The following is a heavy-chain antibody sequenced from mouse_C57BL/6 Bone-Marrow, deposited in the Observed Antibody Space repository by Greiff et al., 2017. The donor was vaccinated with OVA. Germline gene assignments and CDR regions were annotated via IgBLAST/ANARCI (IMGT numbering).Heavy chain of an antibody. Sequence: EVQLPQSGPELVKPGASVKISCKASGYSFTDYYMNWVQQSHGTSLEWIGVINPNYGTPSYTQKFQGKATLTVDQSSSTAYMQLNSLTSEDSAVYYCARERGLGLAYWGQGTLVTVSA. D-gene: IGHD4-1*01. J-gene: IGHJ3*01. CDR1: GYSFTDYY. CDR2: INPNYGTP. CDR3: ARERGLGLAY. V-gene: IGHV1-39*01.